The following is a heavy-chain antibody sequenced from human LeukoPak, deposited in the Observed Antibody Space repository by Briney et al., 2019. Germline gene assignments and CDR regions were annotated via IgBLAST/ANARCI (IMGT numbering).Heavy chain of an antibody. CDR3: ARVARYFDWSIDY. Sequence: GGSLRLSCAASGFTFSSYAMHWVRQAPGKGLEYVSAISSNGGTTYYASSVRGRFTISRDNSKNTLYLQMGSLRAEDMAVYYCARVARYFDWSIDYWGRGTLVTVSS. V-gene: IGHV3-64*01. CDR1: GFTFSSYA. J-gene: IGHJ4*02. D-gene: IGHD3-9*01. CDR2: ISSNGGTT.